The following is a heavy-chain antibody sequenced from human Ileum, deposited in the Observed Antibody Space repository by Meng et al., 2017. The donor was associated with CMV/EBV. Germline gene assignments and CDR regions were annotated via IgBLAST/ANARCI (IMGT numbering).Heavy chain of an antibody. CDR3: VRGANYASYRVDY. Sequence: GQRFHAGSELDQPGGSVKASCKASGYIFTDYYIHWLRRAPGQGLEWMGWINPSSGDTNYAQTFQDRVTVTRDTSINTVYMDFRGLTSDDTAMYYCVRGANYASYRVDYWGQGTLVTVSS. D-gene: IGHD2-2*01. CDR1: GYIFTDYY. J-gene: IGHJ4*02. CDR2: INPSSGDT. V-gene: IGHV1-2*02.